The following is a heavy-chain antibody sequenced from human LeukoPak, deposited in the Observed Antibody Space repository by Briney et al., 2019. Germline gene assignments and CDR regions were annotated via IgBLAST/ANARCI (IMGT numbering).Heavy chain of an antibody. CDR3: ASERPPNEYSGSSYYMDV. D-gene: IGHD1-26*01. CDR1: GYTFTSYG. V-gene: IGHV1-2*06. Sequence: ASVKVSCKASGYTFTSYGISWVRQAPGQGLEWMGRINPNSGGTNYAQKFQGRVTMTRDTSISTAYMELSRLRSDDTAVYYCASERPPNEYSGSSYYMDVWGKGTTVTVSS. CDR2: INPNSGGT. J-gene: IGHJ6*03.